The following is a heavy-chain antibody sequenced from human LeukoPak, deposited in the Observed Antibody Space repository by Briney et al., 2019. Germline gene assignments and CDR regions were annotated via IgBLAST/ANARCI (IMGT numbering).Heavy chain of an antibody. J-gene: IGHJ3*02. CDR1: GFTFSSYG. D-gene: IGHD6-13*01. CDR2: IRYDGSNK. Sequence: GGSLRLSCAASGFTFSSYGMHWVRQAPGKGLEWVAFIRYDGSNKYYADSVKGRFTISRDNSKNTLYLQMNSLRAEDTAVYYCASWGRRSSWRPDAFDIWGQGTMVTVSS. V-gene: IGHV3-30*02. CDR3: ASWGRRSSWRPDAFDI.